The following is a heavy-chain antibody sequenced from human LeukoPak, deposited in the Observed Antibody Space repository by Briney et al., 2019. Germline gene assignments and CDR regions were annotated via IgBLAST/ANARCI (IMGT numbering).Heavy chain of an antibody. V-gene: IGHV3-21*01. CDR1: GFTFSSYS. D-gene: IGHD2-15*01. J-gene: IGHJ4*02. Sequence: GRSLRLSCAASGFTFSSYSMNWVRQAPGKGLEWVSSISSSSSYIYYADSVKGRFTISRDNAKNSLYLQMNSLRAEDTAVYYCAREPGGLLPYWGQGTLVTVSS. CDR3: AREPGGLLPY. CDR2: ISSSSSYI.